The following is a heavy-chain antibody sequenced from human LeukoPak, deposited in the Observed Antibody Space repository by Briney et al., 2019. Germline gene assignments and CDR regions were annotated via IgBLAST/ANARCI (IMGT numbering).Heavy chain of an antibody. V-gene: IGHV4-38-2*02. CDR1: GYSINSGYY. Sequence: SVTLSLTCAVSGYSINSGYYWGWIRQPPGKGLEWIGSIYHSGSTYYSPSLKSRVTISVDTSKNQFSLKLSSVTAADTAVYYCARDLMAGLSPSCWFDPWGQGTLVTVSS. CDR3: ARDLMAGLSPSCWFDP. CDR2: IYHSGST. J-gene: IGHJ5*02. D-gene: IGHD6-19*01.